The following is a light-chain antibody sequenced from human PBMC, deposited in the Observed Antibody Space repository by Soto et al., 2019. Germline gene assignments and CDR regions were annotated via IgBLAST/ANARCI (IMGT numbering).Light chain of an antibody. V-gene: IGLV2-11*01. Sequence: QSALTQPRSVSGSPGQSVTISCTGTSCDVGGYNYVSWYQQHPGKAPKLMIYDVNKRPSGVPDRFSGSKSGNTASLTISGLQAEDEADYYCCSYAGSPXVFGTGTKVTVL. CDR3: CSYAGSPXV. CDR1: SCDVGGYNY. J-gene: IGLJ1*01. CDR2: DVN.